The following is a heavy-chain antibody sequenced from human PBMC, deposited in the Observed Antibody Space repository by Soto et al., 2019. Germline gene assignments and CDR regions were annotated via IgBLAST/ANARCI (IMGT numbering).Heavy chain of an antibody. CDR1: GYTFTSYG. Sequence: QVQLVQSGAEVKKPGASVKVSCKASGYTFTSYGISWVRQAPGQGLEWMGWISAYNGNTNYAQKLQGRVTMTTDTSTSTAHMELRSLRSDDTAVYYCAREGEGWDDSSGYPYSFDYWGQGTLVTVSS. CDR3: AREGEGWDDSSGYPYSFDY. J-gene: IGHJ4*02. V-gene: IGHV1-18*01. D-gene: IGHD3-22*01. CDR2: ISAYNGNT.